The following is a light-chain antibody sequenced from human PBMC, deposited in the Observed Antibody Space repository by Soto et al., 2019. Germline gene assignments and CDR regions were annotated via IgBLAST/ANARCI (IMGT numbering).Light chain of an antibody. V-gene: IGKV3-11*01. J-gene: IGKJ4*01. CDR3: QQRSDWPFT. Sequence: EIVLTQSPATLSLSPGERATLSCRASQSISTYLAWYQQKPGQAPRLLIYDASHRATGVPARFSGSGSGTDFTLTISSLEPEDFAVYYCQQRSDWPFTFGGGTKVDI. CDR1: QSISTY. CDR2: DAS.